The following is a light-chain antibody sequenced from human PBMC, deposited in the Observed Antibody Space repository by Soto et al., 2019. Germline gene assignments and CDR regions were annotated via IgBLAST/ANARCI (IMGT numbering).Light chain of an antibody. V-gene: IGLV2-14*01. CDR1: SSDVGGYNF. CDR2: EVS. J-gene: IGLJ1*01. CDR3: SSYTSSTPLGYV. Sequence: QSALTQPASVSGSPGQSITISCTGTSSDVGGYNFVSWYQQHPGKAPKLMIYEVSNRPSGVSNRFSGSKSGNTASLTISGLQAEDEADHYCSSYTSSTPLGYVFGTGTKLTVL.